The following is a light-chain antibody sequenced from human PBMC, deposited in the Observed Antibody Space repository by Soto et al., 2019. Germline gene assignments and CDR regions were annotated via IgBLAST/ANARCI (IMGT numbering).Light chain of an antibody. CDR2: EVS. CDR1: SRDVGGYNY. CDR3: SSYTSSSTYV. V-gene: IGLV2-14*01. Sequence: QSALTQPASVSESPGQSITISCTGTSRDVGGYNYVSWYQQHPGEVPRLVIYEVSNRPSGVSSRFSGSKSGNTASLTISGLLAEDEADYYCSSYTSSSTYVFGTGTKATVL. J-gene: IGLJ1*01.